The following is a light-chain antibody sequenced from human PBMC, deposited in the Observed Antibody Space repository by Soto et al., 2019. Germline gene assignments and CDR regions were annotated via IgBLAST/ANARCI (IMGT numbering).Light chain of an antibody. J-gene: IGKJ4*01. CDR1: QSISSY. Sequence: DIQMTQSPSSLSPSVGDRVTITCRASQSISSYLNWYQQKPGKAPKLLIYDAYSLESGVPSRFSGRRSGTEFTLTIAGLQPEDFATYYCQQYESYSPLTFGGGTKVDIK. CDR3: QQYESYSPLT. CDR2: DAY. V-gene: IGKV1-5*01.